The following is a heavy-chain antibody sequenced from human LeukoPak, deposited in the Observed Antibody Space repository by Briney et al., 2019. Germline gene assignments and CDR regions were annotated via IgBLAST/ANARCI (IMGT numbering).Heavy chain of an antibody. CDR2: ISSSGSTI. J-gene: IGHJ4*02. CDR1: GFTFSSYS. Sequence: GGSLRLSCAASGFTFSSYSMNWVRQAPGKGLEWASYISSSGSTIYYADSVKGRFTISRDNAKNSLYLQMNSLRAEDTAVYYCASLASGYSGYDLDYWGQGTLVTVSS. V-gene: IGHV3-48*04. D-gene: IGHD5-12*01. CDR3: ASLASGYSGYDLDY.